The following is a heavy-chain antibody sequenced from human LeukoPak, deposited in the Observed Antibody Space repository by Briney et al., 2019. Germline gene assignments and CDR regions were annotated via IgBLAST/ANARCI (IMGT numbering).Heavy chain of an antibody. J-gene: IGHJ3*02. Sequence: PSETLSLTCTVSGGSISSYYWSWIRQPPGKGLEWIGYIYYSGSTNYNPSLKSRVTISVDTSKNQFPLKLSSVTAADTAVYYCARLAPRRYSSSWYGSGDAFDIWGQGTMVTVSS. V-gene: IGHV4-59*08. D-gene: IGHD6-13*01. CDR1: GGSISSYY. CDR2: IYYSGST. CDR3: ARLAPRRYSSSWYGSGDAFDI.